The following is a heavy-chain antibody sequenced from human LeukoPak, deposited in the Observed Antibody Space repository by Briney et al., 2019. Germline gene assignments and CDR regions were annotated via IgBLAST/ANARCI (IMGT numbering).Heavy chain of an antibody. Sequence: GGSLRLSCAASGFTSSDYYMSWIRQAPGKGLEWVSYISSSGSTIYYADSVKGRFTISRDNAKNSLYLQMNSLRAEDTAVYYCARDWGHGDYDAFDIWGQGTMVTVSS. J-gene: IGHJ3*02. D-gene: IGHD4-17*01. CDR1: GFTSSDYY. CDR3: ARDWGHGDYDAFDI. V-gene: IGHV3-11*04. CDR2: ISSSGSTI.